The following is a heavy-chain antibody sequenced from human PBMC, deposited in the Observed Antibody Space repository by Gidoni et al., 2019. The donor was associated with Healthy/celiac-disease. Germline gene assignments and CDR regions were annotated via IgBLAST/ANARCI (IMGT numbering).Heavy chain of an antibody. CDR2: ISWNSGSI. V-gene: IGHV3-9*01. D-gene: IGHD6-19*01. CDR3: AKDVCSGWYCGVDY. J-gene: IGHJ4*02. CDR1: GFTFDDYA. Sequence: EVQLVESGGGLVQPGRSLRLSCAASGFTFDDYAMHWVRQAPGKGLEWVSGISWNSGSIGYADSVKGRFTISRENAKNSLYLQMNSLRAEDTALYYCAKDVCSGWYCGVDYWGQGTLVTVSS.